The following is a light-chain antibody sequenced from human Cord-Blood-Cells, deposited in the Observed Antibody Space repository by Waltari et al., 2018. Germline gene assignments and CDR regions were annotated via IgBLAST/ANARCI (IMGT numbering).Light chain of an antibody. CDR3: SSYTSSSTLV. Sequence: QSALTQPASVSGSPGQSITISCTGTSSDVGGYNYVSWYQQHPGKAPKLMIYDASNLPYGVSNRFSGSKSGNTASLTISGLQAEDEADYFCSSYTSSSTLVFGTGTKLTLL. J-gene: IGLJ1*01. V-gene: IGLV2-14*01. CDR2: DAS. CDR1: SSDVGGYNY.